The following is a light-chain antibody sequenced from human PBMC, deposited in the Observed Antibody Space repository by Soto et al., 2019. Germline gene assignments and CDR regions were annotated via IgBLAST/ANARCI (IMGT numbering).Light chain of an antibody. Sequence: QSALTQRPSASGSPGESVTMSCTGSSGDIGAFKYVSWFQQFPGKAPKLIIYEVTERPSGVPGRFSGSKSDNTASLTVSGLQPDDEATYFCSAYAGFNNLLFGGGTKLTVL. CDR1: SGDIGAFKY. V-gene: IGLV2-8*01. CDR2: EVT. J-gene: IGLJ2*01. CDR3: SAYAGFNNLL.